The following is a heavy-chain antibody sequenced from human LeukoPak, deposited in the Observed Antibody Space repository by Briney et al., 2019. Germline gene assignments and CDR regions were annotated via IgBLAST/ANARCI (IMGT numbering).Heavy chain of an antibody. J-gene: IGHJ4*02. CDR1: GFTFNTYA. D-gene: IGHD7-27*01. Sequence: GGSLRLSCVASGFTFNTYAMGWVRQAPGRGLEWVSLISGGGTTTNYADSVKGRFTISRDKSKNTLYLQMNSLRAEDTAVYYCAKERGSNWGTFDYWGQGTLVTVSS. CDR2: ISGGGTTT. V-gene: IGHV3-23*01. CDR3: AKERGSNWGTFDY.